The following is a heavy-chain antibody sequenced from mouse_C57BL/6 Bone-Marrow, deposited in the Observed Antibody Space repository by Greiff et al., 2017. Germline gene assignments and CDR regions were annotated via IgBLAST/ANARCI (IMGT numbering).Heavy chain of an antibody. CDR3: ARDGYGNYPSWFAD. CDR1: GYSITSGYY. D-gene: IGHD2-10*02. CDR2: IRYDGSN. V-gene: IGHV3-6*01. Sequence: EVQRVESGPGLVKPSQSLSLTCSVTGYSITSGYYWNWIRQFPGNKLEWMGYIRYDGSNNYNPSLKNRISITRDTSKNQFFLRLNSVTTEDTATYYCARDGYGNYPSWFADWGQGTLVTVSA. J-gene: IGHJ3*01.